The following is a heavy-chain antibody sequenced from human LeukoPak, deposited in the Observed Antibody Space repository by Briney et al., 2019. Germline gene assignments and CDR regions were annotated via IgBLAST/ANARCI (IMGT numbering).Heavy chain of an antibody. CDR3: ARIVGATSRGAFDI. Sequence: PSETLSLTCAVSGGSIISYYWSWIRQPARKGLESIWRIYTSGSTNYNPSLKSRVTMSVDTSKNQFSLKLSSVTAADTAVYYCARIVGATSRGAFDIWGQGTMVTVSS. D-gene: IGHD1-26*01. CDR1: GGSIISYY. J-gene: IGHJ3*02. V-gene: IGHV4-4*07. CDR2: IYTSGST.